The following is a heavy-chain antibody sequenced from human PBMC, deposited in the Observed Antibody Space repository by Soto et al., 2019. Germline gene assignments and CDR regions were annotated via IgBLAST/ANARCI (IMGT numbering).Heavy chain of an antibody. CDR3: ARDIFRVGPYYVVPYYYYYYGMDV. Sequence: TGGSLRLSCAASGFTFSSYSMNWVRQAPGKGLEWVSSISSSSSYIYYADSVKGRFTISRDNAKNSLYLQMNSLRAEDTAVYYCARDIFRVGPYYVVPYYYYYYGMDVWGQGTTVTVSS. CDR1: GFTFSSYS. V-gene: IGHV3-21*01. D-gene: IGHD1-26*01. CDR2: ISSSSSYI. J-gene: IGHJ6*02.